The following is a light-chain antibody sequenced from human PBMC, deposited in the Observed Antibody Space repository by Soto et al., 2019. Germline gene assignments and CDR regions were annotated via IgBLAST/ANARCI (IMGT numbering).Light chain of an antibody. CDR2: DVS. Sequence: QSVLTQPASVSGSPGQSITISCTGTSSDVDGYNYVSWYQHHPGKTHKLMIFDVSNRPSGVSNHLSDSKSGITASLTISGLQLDDEADYYCSLYTTSNTRQIVFGTGTKVTVL. J-gene: IGLJ1*01. V-gene: IGLV2-14*03. CDR3: SLYTTSNTRQIV. CDR1: SSDVDGYNY.